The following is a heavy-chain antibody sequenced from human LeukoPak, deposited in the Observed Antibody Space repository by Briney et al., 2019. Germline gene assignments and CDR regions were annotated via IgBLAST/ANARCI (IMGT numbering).Heavy chain of an antibody. CDR3: ARDRGSEWGVPPSSFDY. V-gene: IGHV1-18*01. CDR2: ISAYNGNT. D-gene: IGHD3-10*01. Sequence: ASVKVSCKASGYTFTSYGISWVRQAPGQGLEWMGWISAYNGNTNYAQKLQGRVTMTTDTSTSTAYMELRSLRSDDTAVYYCARDRGSEWGVPPSSFDYWGQGTLVTVSS. CDR1: GYTFTSYG. J-gene: IGHJ4*02.